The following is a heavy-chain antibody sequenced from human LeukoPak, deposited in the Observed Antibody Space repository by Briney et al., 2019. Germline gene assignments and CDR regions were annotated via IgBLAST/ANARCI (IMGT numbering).Heavy chain of an antibody. Sequence: GGSLRLSCAASGFTFSSYWMHWVRQAPGKGLVWVSRINSDGSSTSYADSVKGRFTISRDNAKNTLYLQMNSLRAEDTAVYYCAKDRRIQLWLGFDYRGQGTLVTVSS. CDR1: GFTFSSYW. D-gene: IGHD5-18*01. V-gene: IGHV3-74*01. CDR3: AKDRRIQLWLGFDY. J-gene: IGHJ4*02. CDR2: INSDGSST.